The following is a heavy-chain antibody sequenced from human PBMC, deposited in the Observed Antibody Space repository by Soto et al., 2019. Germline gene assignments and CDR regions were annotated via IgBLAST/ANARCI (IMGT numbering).Heavy chain of an antibody. J-gene: IGHJ5*02. CDR2: MNPNSGNT. CDR1: GYTFTSYD. V-gene: IGHV1-8*01. CDR3: ARGSGSGWEGITNWFDP. Sequence: QVQLVRSGAEVKKPGASVKVSCKASGYTFTSYDINWVRQATGQGLEWMGWMNPNSGNTGYAQKFQGRVTMTRNTSISTAYMELSSLRSEDTAVYYCARGSGSGWEGITNWFDPWGQGTLVTVSS. D-gene: IGHD6-19*01.